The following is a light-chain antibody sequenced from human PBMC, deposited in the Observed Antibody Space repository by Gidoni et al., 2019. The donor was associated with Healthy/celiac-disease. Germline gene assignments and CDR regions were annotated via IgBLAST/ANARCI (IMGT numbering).Light chain of an antibody. CDR3: QQSYSTPLT. J-gene: IGKJ4*01. CDR1: QSISSY. Sequence: DLQMTQSPSSLSASVGDRVNITCRASQSISSYLNWYQQKPGKAPKLLIYAASSLQSGVPSRVSGSGAETDFTLNISRRQPEDCATYYCQQSYSTPLTFGGGTKVEIK. V-gene: IGKV1-39*01. CDR2: AAS.